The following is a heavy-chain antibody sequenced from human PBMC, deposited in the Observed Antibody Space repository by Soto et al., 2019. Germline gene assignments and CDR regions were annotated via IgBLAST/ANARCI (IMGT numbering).Heavy chain of an antibody. Sequence: EVQLLESGGGLVQPGKSLRLSCAASGFTFSSYAMSWVRQAPGKGLEWVSVISGSDDSTYYADPVKGRFTISRDNSKNTLYLQMNSLRAEDTAVYYCAKRSSSSTFDSWGQGTLVTVSS. CDR2: ISGSDDST. V-gene: IGHV3-23*01. CDR1: GFTFSSYA. D-gene: IGHD6-6*01. J-gene: IGHJ4*02. CDR3: AKRSSSSTFDS.